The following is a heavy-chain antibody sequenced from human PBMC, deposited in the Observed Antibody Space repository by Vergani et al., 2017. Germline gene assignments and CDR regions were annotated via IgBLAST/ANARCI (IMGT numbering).Heavy chain of an antibody. CDR3: AKHVDTASIDAFDI. CDR2: ISGRGGST. J-gene: IGHJ3*02. CDR1: GFTFSSYA. Sequence: EVQLLESGGGLVQPGGSLRLSCAASGFTFSSYAMSWVRQAPGKGLEWVSGISGRGGSTYYADSLKGRFTFSRDNSKNTLYLQMNSRRAEDTAVYYCAKHVDTASIDAFDIWGQGTMVTVSS. D-gene: IGHD5-18*01. V-gene: IGHV3-23*01.